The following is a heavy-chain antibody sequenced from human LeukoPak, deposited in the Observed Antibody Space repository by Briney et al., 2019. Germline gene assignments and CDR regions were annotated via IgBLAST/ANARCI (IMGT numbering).Heavy chain of an antibody. V-gene: IGHV3-23*01. CDR2: ISGSGGST. CDR3: AKGQWVDF. CDR1: GFTFSSYA. D-gene: IGHD6-19*01. J-gene: IGHJ4*02. Sequence: GALRLSCAASGFTFSSYAMNWVRQAPGKGLEWVSAISGSGGSTYYADSVKGRFTISRDNSKNTLFLQMNSLRDEDTAIYYCAKGQWVDFWGQGTLVTVSS.